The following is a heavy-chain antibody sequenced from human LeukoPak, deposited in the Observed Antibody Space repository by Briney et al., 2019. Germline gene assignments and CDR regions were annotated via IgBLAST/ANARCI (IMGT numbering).Heavy chain of an antibody. Sequence: GGSLRLSCAASGFTFSSYAMHWVRQAPGKGLEYVSAISSNGGSTYYANSVKGRFTISRDNSKNTLFLQMSSLRPEDTALYYCAKEWLWEGFYYGPNVWGQGTTVTVSS. D-gene: IGHD3-3*01. CDR3: AKEWLWEGFYYGPNV. J-gene: IGHJ6*02. CDR1: GFTFSSYA. CDR2: ISSNGGST. V-gene: IGHV3-64*01.